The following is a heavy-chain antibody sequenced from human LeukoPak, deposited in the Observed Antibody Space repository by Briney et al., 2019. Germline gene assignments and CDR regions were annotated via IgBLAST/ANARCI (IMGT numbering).Heavy chain of an antibody. D-gene: IGHD6-19*01. CDR2: INHSGST. Sequence: SETLSLTCAVYGGSFSGYYWSWIRQPPGKGLEWIGEINHSGSTNYNPSLKSRVTISVDTSKNQFSLKLSSVTAADTAVHYYARGVGRSSGWLPFDYWGQGTLVTVSS. J-gene: IGHJ4*02. CDR3: ARGVGRSSGWLPFDY. V-gene: IGHV4-34*01. CDR1: GGSFSGYY.